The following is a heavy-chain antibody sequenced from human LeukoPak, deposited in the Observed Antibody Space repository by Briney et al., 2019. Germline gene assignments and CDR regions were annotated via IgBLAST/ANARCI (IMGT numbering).Heavy chain of an antibody. CDR2: IRYDGSNK. J-gene: IGHJ3*01. Sequence: GGSLRLSCAASGFTFSSYGMHWVRQAPGKGLEWVAFIRYDGSNKYYADSVKGRFTISRDNSKNTLFLQMNSLRPEDTAIYYCAKDRNVGLDAIDVWGQGTLVTVSS. CDR3: AKDRNVGLDAIDV. CDR1: GFTFSSYG. V-gene: IGHV3-30*02. D-gene: IGHD3-10*02.